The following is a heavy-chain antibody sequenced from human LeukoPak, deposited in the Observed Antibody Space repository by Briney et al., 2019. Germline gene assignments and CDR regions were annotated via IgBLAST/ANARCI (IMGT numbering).Heavy chain of an antibody. V-gene: IGHV4-59*08. Sequence: SETLSLTCTVSGGSISSYYWSWIRQPPGKGLEWIGYIYYSGSTNFNPPLKSRVTISVDTSKNQFSLKLTSVTAADTAVYYCARSTNNYYYYYGMTSGAKGPRSPSP. CDR2: IYYSGST. CDR1: GGSISSYY. J-gene: IGHJ6*02. CDR3: ARSTNNYYYYYGMTS. D-gene: IGHD2/OR15-2a*01.